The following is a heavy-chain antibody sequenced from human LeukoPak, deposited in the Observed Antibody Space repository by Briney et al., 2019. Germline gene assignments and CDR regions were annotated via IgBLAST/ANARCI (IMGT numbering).Heavy chain of an antibody. CDR3: ARGFRFAIDAFDT. V-gene: IGHV3-33*01. D-gene: IGHD3-10*01. CDR2: IWYDGSNK. Sequence: QPGGSLRLSCAASGFTFSSYGMHWVRQAPGKGLEWVAVIWYDGSNKYYADSVKGRFTISRDNSKNTLYLQMNSLRAEDTAVYYCARGFRFAIDAFDTWGQGTMVTVSS. J-gene: IGHJ3*02. CDR1: GFTFSSYG.